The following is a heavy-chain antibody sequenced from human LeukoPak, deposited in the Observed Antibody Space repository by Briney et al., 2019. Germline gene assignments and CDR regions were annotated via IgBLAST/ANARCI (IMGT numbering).Heavy chain of an antibody. CDR3: ARTSATGATFFDY. V-gene: IGHV3-23*01. J-gene: IGHJ4*02. CDR1: GFTFNIYA. CDR2: ITGSGGNT. D-gene: IGHD1-26*01. Sequence: GGSLRLSCAASGFTFNIYAMNWVRQAPGKGLEWVSTITGSGGNTYYAESVKGRFTISRDNSKNTLYLQMNSLRAEDTAVYYCARTSATGATFFDYWGQGTLVTVSS.